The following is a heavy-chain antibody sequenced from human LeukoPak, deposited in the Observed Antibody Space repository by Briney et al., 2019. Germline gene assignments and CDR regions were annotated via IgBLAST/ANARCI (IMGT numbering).Heavy chain of an antibody. J-gene: IGHJ3*02. CDR2: IYYSGST. D-gene: IGHD3-10*01. Sequence: SETLSLTCTVSGYSISSGYYWSWIRQPPGKGLEWIGYIYYSGSTNYNPSLKSRVTISVDTSKNQFSLKLSSVTAADTAVYYCARESEYYGSGSYYDAFDIWGQGTMVTVSS. CDR3: ARESEYYGSGSYYDAFDI. V-gene: IGHV4-61*01. CDR1: GYSISSGYY.